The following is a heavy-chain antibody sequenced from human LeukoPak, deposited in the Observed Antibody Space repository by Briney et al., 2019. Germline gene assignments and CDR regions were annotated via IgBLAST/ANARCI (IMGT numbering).Heavy chain of an antibody. V-gene: IGHV1-3*01. CDR3: ARADILTGAFDY. J-gene: IGHJ4*02. CDR1: GYTFTSYA. D-gene: IGHD3-9*01. CDR2: INAGNGNT. Sequence: ASVKVSCKASGYTFTSYAMHWVRQAPGQRLEWMEWINAGNGNTKYSQKFQGRVTITRDTSASTAYMELSSLRFEDTAVYYCARADILTGAFDYWGQGTLVTVSS.